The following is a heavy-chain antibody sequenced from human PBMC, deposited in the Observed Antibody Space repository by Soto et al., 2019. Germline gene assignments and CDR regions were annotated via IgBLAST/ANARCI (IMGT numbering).Heavy chain of an antibody. Sequence: ASVKVSCKVSGYTLTELSMHWVRQAPGKGLEWMGGFDPEDGETIYAQKFQGRVTMTEDTSTDTAYMELSSLRSEDTAVYYCARLPYSSSHYYYYYMDVWGKGTTVTVSS. CDR2: FDPEDGET. V-gene: IGHV1-24*01. CDR3: ARLPYSSSHYYYYYMDV. CDR1: GYTLTELS. J-gene: IGHJ6*03. D-gene: IGHD6-6*01.